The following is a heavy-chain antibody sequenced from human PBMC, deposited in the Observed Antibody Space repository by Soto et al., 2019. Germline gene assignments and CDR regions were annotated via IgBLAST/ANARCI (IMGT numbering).Heavy chain of an antibody. CDR3: ARVVGALGHCFDP. Sequence: QVQLVQSGAEVKKPGASVKVSCKASGYNFNSYAISWVRQAPGQGLEWMGRISAYSGNTNYAQKLQGRVTMTTDTSTSTAYMELRSLRSDDTAVYHCARVVGALGHCFDPWGQGTLVTVSS. V-gene: IGHV1-18*01. D-gene: IGHD1-26*01. CDR2: ISAYSGNT. J-gene: IGHJ5*02. CDR1: GYNFNSYA.